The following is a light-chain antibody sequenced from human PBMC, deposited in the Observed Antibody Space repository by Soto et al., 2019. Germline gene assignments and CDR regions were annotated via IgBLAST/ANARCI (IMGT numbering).Light chain of an antibody. J-gene: IGLJ2*01. CDR3: QSADSSGTYVV. CDR1: ALPKQY. CDR2: KDS. V-gene: IGLV3-25*03. Sequence: SHELKKPPSGSVSPGQTARITCSGDALPKQYAYWYQQKPGQAPVLVIYKDSERPSGIPERFSGSSSGTTVTLTISGVQAEDEADYYCQSADSSGTYVVFGGGTQLTVL.